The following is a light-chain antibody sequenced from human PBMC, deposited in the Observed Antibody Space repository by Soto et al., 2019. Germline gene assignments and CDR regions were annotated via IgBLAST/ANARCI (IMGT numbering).Light chain of an antibody. V-gene: IGLV2-14*01. CDR3: RSYRSSMTPDYV. J-gene: IGLJ1*01. CDR2: GVS. Sequence: QSVLTQPASVSGTPGQSLTISCTGTSRDVGADYYVYWYQQHPGKAPKLMTYGVSNRPSGISNRFSGSKSGTAASLTISGLQAEEEADYYCRSYRSSMTPDYVFGTGTKVNV. CDR1: SRDVGADYY.